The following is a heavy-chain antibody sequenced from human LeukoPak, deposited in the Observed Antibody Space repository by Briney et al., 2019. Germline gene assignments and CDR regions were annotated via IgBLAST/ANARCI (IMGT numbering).Heavy chain of an antibody. D-gene: IGHD2-8*01. J-gene: IGHJ5*02. CDR1: GGSISSSSFY. CDR2: IYYSGST. V-gene: IGHV4-39*07. CDR3: ARGHRILYSRDRWFDP. Sequence: SETLSLTCTVSGGSISSSSFYWGWNRQPPGKGLEWIGSIYYSGSTYYNPSLKSRVTISVDTSKNQFSLKLSSVTAADTAVYYCARGHRILYSRDRWFDPWGQGTLVTVSS.